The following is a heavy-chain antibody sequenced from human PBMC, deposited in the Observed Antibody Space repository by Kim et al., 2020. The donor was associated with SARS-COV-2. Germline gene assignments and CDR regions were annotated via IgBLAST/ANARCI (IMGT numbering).Heavy chain of an antibody. CDR1: GFTFSSYA. Sequence: GGSLRLSCSASGFTFSSYAMHWVRQAPGKGLEYVSAISSNGGSTYYADSVKGRFTISRDNSKNTLYLQMSSLRAEDTAVYYCVKDRGITIFGGLLDVWGQGTTVTVSS. CDR3: VKDRGITIFGGLLDV. CDR2: ISSNGGST. V-gene: IGHV3-64D*09. J-gene: IGHJ6*02. D-gene: IGHD3-3*01.